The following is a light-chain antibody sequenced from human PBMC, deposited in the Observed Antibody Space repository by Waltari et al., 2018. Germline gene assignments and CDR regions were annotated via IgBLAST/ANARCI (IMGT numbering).Light chain of an antibody. Sequence: QLVLTQSPSASASLGASVKLTCTLSSGHSNYAIAWHQQQPEKGPRFLMNLNSDGSHSRGDGNSDRFAGSSSGSERYLTISSLQSEDEADYYCQTWDTGIWVFGGGTKLTV. CDR1: SGHSNYA. CDR3: QTWDTGIWV. V-gene: IGLV4-69*01. CDR2: LNSDGSH. J-gene: IGLJ3*02.